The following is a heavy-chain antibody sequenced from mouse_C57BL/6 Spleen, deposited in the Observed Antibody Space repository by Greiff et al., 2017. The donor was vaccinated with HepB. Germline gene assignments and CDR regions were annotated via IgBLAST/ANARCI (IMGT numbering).Heavy chain of an antibody. CDR1: GYAFSSSW. J-gene: IGHJ1*03. V-gene: IGHV1-82*01. D-gene: IGHD1-1*01. CDR3: ARDYGSSYSDY. CDR2: IYPGDGDT. Sequence: QVQLQQSGPELVKPGASVKISCKASGYAFSSSWMNWVKQRPGKGLEWIGRIYPGDGDTNYNGKFKGKATLTADKSSSTAYMQLSSLTSEDSAVYFCARDYGSSYSDYWGTGTTVTVSS.